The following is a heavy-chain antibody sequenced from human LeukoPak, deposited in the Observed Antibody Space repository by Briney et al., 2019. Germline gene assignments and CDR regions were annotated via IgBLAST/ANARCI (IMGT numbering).Heavy chain of an antibody. CDR2: IKQDGSET. CDR3: ARLSGRDYNPRVFDY. Sequence: PGGSLRLSCAASRFIFNNYWMTWVRRAPGKGLEWVATIKQDGSETYYVDSVKGRFTISRDNAKNSLCLQVNSLRAEDTAIYYCARLSGRDYNPRVFDYWGQGTLVTVSS. CDR1: RFIFNNYW. J-gene: IGHJ4*02. D-gene: IGHD4-11*01. V-gene: IGHV3-7*03.